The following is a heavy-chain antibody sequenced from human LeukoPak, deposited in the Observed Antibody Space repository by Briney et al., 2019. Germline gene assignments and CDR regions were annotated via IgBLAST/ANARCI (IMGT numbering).Heavy chain of an antibody. J-gene: IGHJ6*02. CDR3: ARSVPLPYYYYGMDV. CDR2: MNPNSGNT. CDR1: GYTFSSYD. D-gene: IGHD2-2*01. V-gene: IGHV1-8*01. Sequence: ASVKVSCKASGYTFSSYDINWVRQATGQALEWMGWMNPNSGNTGYAQKFQGRVTMTRNTSISTAYMELSSLRSEDTAVYYCARSVPLPYYYYGMDVWGQGTTVTVSS.